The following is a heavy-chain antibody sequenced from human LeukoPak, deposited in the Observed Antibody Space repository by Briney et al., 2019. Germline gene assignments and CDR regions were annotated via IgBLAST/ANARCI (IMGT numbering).Heavy chain of an antibody. CDR2: INAGNGNT. CDR3: ARADTIVRGVPTSY. Sequence: ASVKVSCKASGYTFTSYAMHWVRQAPGQRLEWMGWINAGNGNTKYSQKFQGRVTITRDTSASTAYMELSSLRSEDTAVYYCARADTIVRGVPTSYWGQGTLVTVSS. D-gene: IGHD3-10*01. V-gene: IGHV1-3*01. CDR1: GYTFTSYA. J-gene: IGHJ4*02.